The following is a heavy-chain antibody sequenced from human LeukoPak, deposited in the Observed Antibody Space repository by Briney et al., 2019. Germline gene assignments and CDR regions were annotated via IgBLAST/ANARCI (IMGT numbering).Heavy chain of an antibody. Sequence: ASVKVSCKASGYTFTSYDFNWVRQATGQRPEWMGWMSPNSGDTGYAQKFQDRVTMTRNTSISTAYMELRGLRSDDTAVYYCARAFRGSGWYGRALYDYWGQGTLVTVSS. CDR2: MSPNSGDT. V-gene: IGHV1-8*01. CDR1: GYTFTSYD. D-gene: IGHD6-19*01. J-gene: IGHJ4*02. CDR3: ARAFRGSGWYGRALYDY.